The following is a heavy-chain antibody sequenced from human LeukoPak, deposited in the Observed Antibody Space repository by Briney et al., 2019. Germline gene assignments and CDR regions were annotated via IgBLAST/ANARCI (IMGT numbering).Heavy chain of an antibody. J-gene: IGHJ4*02. V-gene: IGHV3-74*01. CDR3: AREDYDYGDSYFDY. Sequence: GGSLRLSCAASGFTFRNYWMHWVRQAPGEGLLWVSRINSDGSDTIYADSVKGRFTISRDNAKNTTYLQMYSLRGEDTALYFCAREDYDYGDSYFDYWGQGTLVTVSS. CDR2: INSDGSDT. CDR1: GFTFRNYW. D-gene: IGHD4-17*01.